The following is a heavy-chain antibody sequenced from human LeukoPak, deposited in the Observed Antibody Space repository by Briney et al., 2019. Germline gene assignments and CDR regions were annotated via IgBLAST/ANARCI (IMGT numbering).Heavy chain of an antibody. V-gene: IGHV7-4-1*02. Sequence: ASVKVSCQASGYTFTIYAMNWVRQAPGQGLEWMGWINTNTGNPTYAQGFTGRFVFSLDTSVSTAYLQISSLKAEDTAVYYCARQRGGLRRHDYFDFWGQGTLVTVSS. CDR2: INTNTGNP. CDR3: ARQRGGLRRHDYFDF. D-gene: IGHD2-21*02. J-gene: IGHJ4*02. CDR1: GYTFTIYA.